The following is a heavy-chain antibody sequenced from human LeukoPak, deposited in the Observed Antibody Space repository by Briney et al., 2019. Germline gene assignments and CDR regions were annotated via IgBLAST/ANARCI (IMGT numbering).Heavy chain of an antibody. D-gene: IGHD3-10*01. V-gene: IGHV1-8*02. CDR3: VRDGEGVAISVNYWFDP. CDR1: GYTFTSYG. Sequence: GASVKVSCKASGYTFTSYGINWVRQAAGQGLEWMGWMNPITGSTGYARQFQGRVTMTRDTSTGTAYMELTSLRSEDTAVYYCVRDGEGVAISVNYWFDPWGQGTLVTVSS. J-gene: IGHJ5*02. CDR2: MNPITGST.